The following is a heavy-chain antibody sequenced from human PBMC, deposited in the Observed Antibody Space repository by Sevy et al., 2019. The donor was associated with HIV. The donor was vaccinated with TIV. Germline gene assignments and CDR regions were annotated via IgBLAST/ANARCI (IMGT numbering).Heavy chain of an antibody. J-gene: IGHJ6*02. Sequence: GGSLRLSCVASGFTFSNYWMSWVRQAPGKGLEWVANIKRDGSEKYYVASVKGRFTISRDNAKTSLYLQMNSLRAEDTAVYYCARDCSSATCLWGLDVWGQGTTVTVSS. CDR3: ARDCSSATCLWGLDV. V-gene: IGHV3-7*03. D-gene: IGHD2-2*01. CDR2: IKRDGSEK. CDR1: GFTFSNYW.